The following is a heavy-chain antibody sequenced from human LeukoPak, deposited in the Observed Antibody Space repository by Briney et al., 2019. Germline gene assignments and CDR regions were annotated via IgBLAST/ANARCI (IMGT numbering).Heavy chain of an antibody. CDR1: GGSFSGDC. V-gene: IGHV4-34*01. Sequence: PSETLSLTCAVYGGSFSGDCWSWIRQPPGKGLEWIGEIHHSGSSNYNPSLMGRVTISVDTSKNQFSLKLSSVTAADPAVNDCASYQHYDDSSGPASSWGQGTLVTVSS. CDR3: ASYQHYDDSSGPASS. CDR2: IHHSGSS. J-gene: IGHJ4*02. D-gene: IGHD3-22*01.